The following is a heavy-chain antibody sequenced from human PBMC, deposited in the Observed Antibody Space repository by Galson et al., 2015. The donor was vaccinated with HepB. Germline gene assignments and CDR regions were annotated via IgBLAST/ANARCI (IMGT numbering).Heavy chain of an antibody. CDR2: ISSSSTTI. CDR3: ARDWGIAVAGTWWFDP. Sequence: SLRLSCAASTFIFSTYSMNWVRQAPGKGLEWVSYISSSSTTIYYADSVKGRFTISRDNAKNSLYLQMNSLRAEDTAVYYCARDWGIAVAGTWWFDPWGQGTVVTVSS. D-gene: IGHD6-19*01. V-gene: IGHV3-48*04. J-gene: IGHJ5*02. CDR1: TFIFSTYS.